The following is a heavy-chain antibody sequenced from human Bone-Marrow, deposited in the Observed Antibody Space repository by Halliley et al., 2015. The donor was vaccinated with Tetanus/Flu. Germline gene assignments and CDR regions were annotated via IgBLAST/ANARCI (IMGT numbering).Heavy chain of an antibody. Sequence: SASTGGTYYAASVKGRFTISRNNSKSTVYLQMNSLRADDTAVYYCAIRAFSGYSGGLRWFDPWGQGTLVTVSS. J-gene: IGHJ5*02. CDR3: AIRAFSGYSGGLRWFDP. V-gene: IGHV3-23*01. CDR2: SASTGGT. D-gene: IGHD6-19*01.